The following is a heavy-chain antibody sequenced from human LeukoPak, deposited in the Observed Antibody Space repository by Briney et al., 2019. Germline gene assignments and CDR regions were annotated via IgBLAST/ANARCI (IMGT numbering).Heavy chain of an antibody. Sequence: GGSLGLSCAASGFTLSSYGVHWVRQAPGKGLEWVAVISYDGNYEFYADSVKGRFTISRDNSKNTLYLQMNNLRTEDTAVYSCAKVGYSGYDLLYFDHWGQGTLVTVSS. D-gene: IGHD5-12*01. J-gene: IGHJ4*02. CDR1: GFTLSSYG. CDR3: AKVGYSGYDLLYFDH. CDR2: ISYDGNYE. V-gene: IGHV3-30*18.